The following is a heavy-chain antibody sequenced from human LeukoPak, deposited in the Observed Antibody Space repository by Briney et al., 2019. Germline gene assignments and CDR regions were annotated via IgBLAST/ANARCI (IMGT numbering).Heavy chain of an antibody. D-gene: IGHD6-19*01. CDR1: GFTFSSYA. Sequence: PGGSLRLSCAASGFTFSSYAMSWVRQAPGQGLEWVSAISGNGGGTYYADSVKGRFTVSRDNSKNTLYLQMSSLRAEDSAVYYCAKRSVSSGWYFQYWGQGTLVTVSS. J-gene: IGHJ1*01. CDR2: ISGNGGGT. V-gene: IGHV3-23*01. CDR3: AKRSVSSGWYFQY.